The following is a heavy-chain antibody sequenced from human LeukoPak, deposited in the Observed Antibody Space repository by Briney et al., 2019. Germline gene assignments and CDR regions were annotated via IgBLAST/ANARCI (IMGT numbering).Heavy chain of an antibody. CDR3: ARGRGTTFDY. D-gene: IGHD4-17*01. J-gene: IGHJ4*01. V-gene: IGHV4-34*01. CDR2: INHSGST. CDR1: GGSFSGYY. Sequence: SETLSLTCAVYGGSFSGYYWSWIRQPPGKGLEWIGEINHSGSTNYNPSLKSRVTISVGTSKNQFSLKLSSVTAADTAVYYCARGRGTTFDYWGHGNMVTVSS.